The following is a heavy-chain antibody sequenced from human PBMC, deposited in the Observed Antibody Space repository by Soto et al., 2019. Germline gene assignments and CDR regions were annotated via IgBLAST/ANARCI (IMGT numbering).Heavy chain of an antibody. J-gene: IGHJ5*02. Sequence: QVQLVQSGAEVKKPGASVKVSCKASGYTFTSYGISWVRQAPGQGLEWMGWISANNGNTKYAQNFQGRVTMTTDTSPSTAYMELRSLRSDDTAVYYCARAYSPGLFDPWGQGTLVTFSS. CDR1: GYTFTSYG. CDR2: ISANNGNT. D-gene: IGHD2-15*01. CDR3: ARAYSPGLFDP. V-gene: IGHV1-18*01.